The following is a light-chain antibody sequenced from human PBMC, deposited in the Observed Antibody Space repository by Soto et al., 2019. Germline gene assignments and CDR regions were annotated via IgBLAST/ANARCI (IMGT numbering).Light chain of an antibody. CDR1: SRDVGGYNY. CDR2: DVR. CDR3: SSYTSSSTVI. Sequence: QSVLTQPASVSGSPGQSITISCTGTSRDVGGYNYISWYQQHPGKAPKFIIYDVRNRPSGVSNRFSGSRSGNPASLTISGLQAEDEADYYCSSYTSSSTVIFSGGTKLTV. J-gene: IGLJ2*01. V-gene: IGLV2-14*03.